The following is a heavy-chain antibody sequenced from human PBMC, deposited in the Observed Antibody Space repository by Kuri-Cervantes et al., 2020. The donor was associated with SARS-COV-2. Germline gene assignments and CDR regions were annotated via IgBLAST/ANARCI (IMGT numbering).Heavy chain of an antibody. CDR3: ARGGYSSGWFAYYFDY. J-gene: IGHJ4*02. Sequence: GGSLRLSCAASGFTFSSYDMHWVRQATGKGLEWVSAIGTAGNTYYPGSVKGRFTISRENAKNSLYLQMNSLRAEDTALYYCARGGYSSGWFAYYFDYWGQGTLVTVSS. D-gene: IGHD6-19*01. CDR2: IGTAGNT. V-gene: IGHV3-13*04. CDR1: GFTFSSYD.